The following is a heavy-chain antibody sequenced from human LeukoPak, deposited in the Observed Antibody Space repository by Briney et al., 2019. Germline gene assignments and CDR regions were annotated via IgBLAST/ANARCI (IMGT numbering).Heavy chain of an antibody. V-gene: IGHV3-33*01. CDR1: RFTFTDYG. CDR3: ARAYSREIGYDFVLES. J-gene: IGHJ4*02. Sequence: GGSLRLSCASSRFTFTDYGMHWGRQAPGRGLEWVAVIRYDGSTIYYADSVKGRFAISRDNSKSTLYLQMNSLRAEDTAMYYCARAYSREIGYDFVLESWGQGTLVTVSS. D-gene: IGHD5-12*01. CDR2: IRYDGSTI.